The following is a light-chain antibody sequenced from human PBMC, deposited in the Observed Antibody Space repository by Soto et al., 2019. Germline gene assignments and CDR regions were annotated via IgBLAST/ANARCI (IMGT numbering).Light chain of an antibody. Sequence: DIQMTQSPSTLSASVGDRVTITCRASQIISSWLAWYQQKPGKAPKLLIYDASSWESGVPSGFSGSGSGTEFTLTISSLQPDDFATYYCQQYNSYQLTFGPGTKVDIK. CDR1: QIISSW. CDR2: DAS. CDR3: QQYNSYQLT. J-gene: IGKJ3*01. V-gene: IGKV1-5*01.